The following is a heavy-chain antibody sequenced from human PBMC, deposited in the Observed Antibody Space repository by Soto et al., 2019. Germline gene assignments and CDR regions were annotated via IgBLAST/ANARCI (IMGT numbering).Heavy chain of an antibody. V-gene: IGHV4-39*01. J-gene: IGHJ4*02. D-gene: IGHD2-15*01. CDR2: IYYSGST. CDR1: GGSISSSSYY. CDR3: ARPYCSGGSCYSDYFDY. Sequence: QLQLQESGPGLVKPSETLSLTCTVSGGSISSSSYYWGWIRQPPGKGLEWIGSIYYSGSTYYNPSLKSRVTISVDTSKNQFSLKLSSVTAADTAVYYCARPYCSGGSCYSDYFDYWGQGTLVTVSS.